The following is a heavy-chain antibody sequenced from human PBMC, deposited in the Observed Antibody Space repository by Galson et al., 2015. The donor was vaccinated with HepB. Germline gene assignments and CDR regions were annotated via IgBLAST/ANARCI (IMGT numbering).Heavy chain of an antibody. CDR2: IIPIFGTA. Sequence: SVKVSCKASGGTFSSYAISWVRQAPGQGLEWMGGIIPIFGTANYAQKFQGRVTITADESTSTAYMELSSLRSEDTAVYYCAGYDRAQGDAFDIWGQGTMVTVSS. J-gene: IGHJ3*02. CDR1: GGTFSSYA. CDR3: AGYDRAQGDAFDI. V-gene: IGHV1-69*13. D-gene: IGHD3-22*01.